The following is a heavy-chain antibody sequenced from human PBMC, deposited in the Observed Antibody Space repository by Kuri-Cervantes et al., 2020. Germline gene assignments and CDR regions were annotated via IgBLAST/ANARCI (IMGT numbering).Heavy chain of an antibody. J-gene: IGHJ5*02. CDR3: ARVEWELRPGWFDP. CDR2: IYYSGST. V-gene: IGHV4-59*01. Sequence: GSLRLSCTVSGGSISSYYWSWIRQPPGKGLEWIGYIYYSGSTNYNPSLKSRVTISVDTPKNQFSLKLSSVTAADTAVYYCARVEWELRPGWFDPWGQGTLVTVSS. D-gene: IGHD1-26*01. CDR1: GGSISSYY.